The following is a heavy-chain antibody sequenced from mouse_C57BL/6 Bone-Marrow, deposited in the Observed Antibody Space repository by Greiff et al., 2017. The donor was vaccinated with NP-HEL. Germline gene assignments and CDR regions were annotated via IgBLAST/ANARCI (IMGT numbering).Heavy chain of an antibody. CDR3: ARGGTTVVALPYAMDY. V-gene: IGHV15-2*01. CDR2: ILPSIGRT. Sequence: QVQLKQSGSELRSPGSSVKLSCKDFDSEVFPIAYMSWVRQKPGHGFEWIGGILPSIGRTIYGEKFEDKATLDADTLSNTAYLELNSLTSEDSAIYYCARGGTTVVALPYAMDYWGQGTSVTVSS. CDR1: DSEVFPIAY. D-gene: IGHD1-1*01. J-gene: IGHJ4*01.